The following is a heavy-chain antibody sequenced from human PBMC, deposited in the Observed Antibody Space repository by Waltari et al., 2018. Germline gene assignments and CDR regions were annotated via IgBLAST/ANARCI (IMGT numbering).Heavy chain of an antibody. CDR3: AKGHSGSYGLKD. CDR1: GFNFDDYA. Sequence: EVQLVESGGGLVQPGRSLRLSCAVSGFNFDDYAMHWVRQAPGKGLGLVSGISCNSDNIGYADSVEGRFTISRDNAKNSLYLQMNSLRPEDTDLYYCAKGHSGSYGLKDWGQGTLVTVSS. D-gene: IGHD1-26*01. V-gene: IGHV3-9*01. CDR2: ISCNSDNI. J-gene: IGHJ4*02.